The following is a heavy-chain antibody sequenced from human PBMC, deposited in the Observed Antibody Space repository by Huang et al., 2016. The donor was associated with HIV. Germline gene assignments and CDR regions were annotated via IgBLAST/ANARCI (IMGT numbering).Heavy chain of an antibody. V-gene: IGHV1-3*01. J-gene: IGHJ5*02. CDR1: GFNFLTYA. CDR2: INGDGLT. D-gene: IGHD6-19*01. Sequence: QVQLVQSGAEVEKPGASVNLSCKASGFNFLTYALHWVRQAPGQRLEWMGWINGDGLTKYAQQFQGRVTITRDRSASTVYVDFKSLTYEDTAVYYCARDKEAGTPFFDPWGQGTLVTVSS. CDR3: ARDKEAGTPFFDP.